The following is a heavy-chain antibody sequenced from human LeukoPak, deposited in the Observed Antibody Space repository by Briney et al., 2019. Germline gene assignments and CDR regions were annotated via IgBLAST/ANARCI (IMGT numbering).Heavy chain of an antibody. V-gene: IGHV1-2*02. J-gene: IGHJ4*02. Sequence: GASVKVSCKASGYTFSGYYLHWVRQAPGQGLEWMGWINPNSGGTNYAQKFQGRVTMTRDTSISTAYMELSRLRSDDTAVYYCARDMTMVRGMIGFDYWGQGTLVTVSS. D-gene: IGHD3-10*01. CDR3: ARDMTMVRGMIGFDY. CDR1: GYTFSGYY. CDR2: INPNSGGT.